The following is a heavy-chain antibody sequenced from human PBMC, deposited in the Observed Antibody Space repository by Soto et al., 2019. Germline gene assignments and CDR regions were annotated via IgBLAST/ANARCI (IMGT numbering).Heavy chain of an antibody. CDR1: GFTFSSYG. D-gene: IGHD3-16*02. J-gene: IGHJ4*02. CDR2: ISYDGSNK. CDR3: AKTRPSGLGELSPVDY. Sequence: QVQLVESGGGVVQPGRSLRLSCAASGFTFSSYGMHWVRQAPGKGLEWVAVISYDGSNKYYADSVKGRFTISRDNSKNPLYLQMNSLRAEDTAVYYCAKTRPSGLGELSPVDYWGQGTLVTVSS. V-gene: IGHV3-30*18.